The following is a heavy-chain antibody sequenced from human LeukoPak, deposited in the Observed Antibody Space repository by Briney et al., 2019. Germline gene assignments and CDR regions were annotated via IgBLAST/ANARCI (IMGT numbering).Heavy chain of an antibody. D-gene: IGHD3-3*02. J-gene: IGHJ4*02. CDR1: GSSFTTYW. Sequence: GESLKISCKGSGSSFTTYWIGWVRPMPGKGLEWMGIIYPGDSDTRYSPSFQGQVTISADKSISTAYLQWSSLKASDTAMYYCARRGGALSALGDYWGQGTLVTVSS. CDR3: ARRGGALSALGDY. V-gene: IGHV5-51*01. CDR2: IYPGDSDT.